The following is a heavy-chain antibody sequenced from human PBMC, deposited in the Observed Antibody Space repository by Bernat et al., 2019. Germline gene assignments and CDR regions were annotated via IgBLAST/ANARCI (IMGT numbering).Heavy chain of an antibody. CDR1: GGSVSSSSSS. CDR2: IYYSGRT. CDR3: ARNVYCSGGSCYSKAPFHFDY. D-gene: IGHD2-15*01. V-gene: IGHV4-39*01. J-gene: IGHJ4*02. Sequence: RRRGAGAGLVGPSGALSLTCTGSGGSVSSSSSSWGWVRQPPGKGLEWIGSIYYSGRTYYNPSLKGRVTISVDTSKNQFSLKLSSVTAADTAVYYCARNVYCSGGSCYSKAPFHFDYWGQGTLVTVSS.